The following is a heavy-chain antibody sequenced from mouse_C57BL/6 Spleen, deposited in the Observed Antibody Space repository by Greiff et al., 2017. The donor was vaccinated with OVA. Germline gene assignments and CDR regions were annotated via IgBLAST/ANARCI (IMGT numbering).Heavy chain of an antibody. CDR3: ARHYSNYGAWFAY. D-gene: IGHD2-5*01. CDR2: ISSGSSTI. CDR1: GFTFSDYG. J-gene: IGHJ3*01. V-gene: IGHV5-17*01. Sequence: EVMLVESGGGLVKPGGSLKLSCAASGFTFSDYGMHWVRQAPEKGLEWVAYISSGSSTIYYADTVKGRFTISRDNAKNTLFLQMTSLRSEDTAMYYCARHYSNYGAWFAYRGQGTLVTVSA.